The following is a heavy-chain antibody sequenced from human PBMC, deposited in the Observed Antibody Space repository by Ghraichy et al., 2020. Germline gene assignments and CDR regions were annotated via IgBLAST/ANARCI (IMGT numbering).Heavy chain of an antibody. Sequence: GGSLRLSCAASGFTFSSYEMNWVRQAPGKGLEWVSYISSSGSTIYYADSVKGRFTISRDNAKNSLYLQMNSLRAEDTAVYYCARYSSSWFPSYYFDYWGQGTLVTVSS. J-gene: IGHJ4*02. V-gene: IGHV3-48*03. D-gene: IGHD6-13*01. CDR2: ISSSGSTI. CDR1: GFTFSSYE. CDR3: ARYSSSWFPSYYFDY.